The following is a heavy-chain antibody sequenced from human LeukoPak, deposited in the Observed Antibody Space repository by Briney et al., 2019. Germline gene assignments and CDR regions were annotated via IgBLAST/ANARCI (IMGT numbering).Heavy chain of an antibody. CDR3: TRDRGYSYGTYNWFDP. Sequence: PGGSLRLSYAASGFTFSSYWMSWVRQAPGKGLEWVANIKRDGSEKYYVDSVKGRFTISRDNAMNSLYLQMDSLRAEDTAVYYCTRDRGYSYGTYNWFDPWGQGTLVTVSS. J-gene: IGHJ5*02. CDR1: GFTFSSYW. CDR2: IKRDGSEK. V-gene: IGHV3-7*01. D-gene: IGHD5-18*01.